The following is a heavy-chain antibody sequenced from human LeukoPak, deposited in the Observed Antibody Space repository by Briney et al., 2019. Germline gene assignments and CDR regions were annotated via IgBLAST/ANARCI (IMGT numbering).Heavy chain of an antibody. CDR2: ISSSGSTI. J-gene: IGHJ5*02. V-gene: IGHV3-48*03. CDR3: ARGGYYGSGNDFRFDP. CDR1: GFTFSSYE. Sequence: QPGGSLRLSCAASGFTFSSYEMNWVRQATGKGLEWVSYISSSGSTIYYADSVKGRFTISRDNAKNSLYLQMNSLRAEDTAIYYCARGGYYGSGNDFRFDPWGQGTLVTVSS. D-gene: IGHD3-10*01.